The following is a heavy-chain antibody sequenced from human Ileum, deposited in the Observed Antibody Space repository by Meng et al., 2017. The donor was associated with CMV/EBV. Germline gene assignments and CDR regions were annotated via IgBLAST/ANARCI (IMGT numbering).Heavy chain of an antibody. CDR2: VFYSGST. Sequence: QVQWQESGQGWVKSSQTLSLTCNVSGDSIISDDHYWSWIRQPPGKGLEWIGYVFYSGSTYYNPSLMSRVTISVDTSKNQFSLRLSSVTAADTAVYYCARELRYGDYYFDSWGQGTLVTVSS. D-gene: IGHD4-17*01. CDR1: GDSIISDDHY. V-gene: IGHV4-30-4*08. J-gene: IGHJ4*02. CDR3: ARELRYGDYYFDS.